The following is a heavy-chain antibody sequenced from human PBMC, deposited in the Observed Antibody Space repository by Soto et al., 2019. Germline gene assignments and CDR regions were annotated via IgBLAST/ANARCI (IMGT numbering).Heavy chain of an antibody. V-gene: IGHV1-18*04. D-gene: IGHD2-15*01. CDR2: ISAYNGNT. J-gene: IGHJ5*02. CDR1: GYTFTSYG. Sequence: QVQLVQSGAEVKKPGASVKVSCKASGYTFTSYGISWVRQAPGQGLEWMGWISAYNGNTNYAQKLQGRVTMTTDTSTSTAYMEQRSLRSDGTAVYYCARDRYCSGGSCYPVKHWFDPWGQGTLVTVSS. CDR3: ARDRYCSGGSCYPVKHWFDP.